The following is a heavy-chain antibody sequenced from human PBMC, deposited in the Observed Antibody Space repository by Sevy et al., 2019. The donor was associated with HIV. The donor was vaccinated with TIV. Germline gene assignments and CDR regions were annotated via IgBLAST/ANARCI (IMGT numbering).Heavy chain of an antibody. CDR2: INHSGST. CDR3: ARVWGLRYFDTYYYYYGMDV. CDR1: GGSFSGYY. V-gene: IGHV4-34*01. Sequence: SETLSLTCAVYGGSFSGYYWSWIRQPPGKGLEWIGEINHSGSTNYNPSLKSRVTISVDTSKNQFSLKLSSVTAADTAVYYCARVWGLRYFDTYYYYYGMDVWGQGTTVTVSS. D-gene: IGHD3-9*01. J-gene: IGHJ6*02.